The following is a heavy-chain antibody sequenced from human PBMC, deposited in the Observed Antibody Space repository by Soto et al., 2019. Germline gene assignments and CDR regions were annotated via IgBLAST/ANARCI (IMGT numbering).Heavy chain of an antibody. CDR2: ITSSSSYI. CDR1: GFTFSSYS. CDR3: ARDLGSYYYYYAMDV. J-gene: IGHJ6*02. V-gene: IGHV3-21*01. Sequence: GGSLRLSCAASGFTFSSYSMNWVRQAPGKGLEWVSSITSSSSYIYYADSVKGRFTVSRDSAKNSLYLQMNSLRAEDTAVYYCARDLGSYYYYYAMDVWGQGTTVTVS. D-gene: IGHD1-26*01.